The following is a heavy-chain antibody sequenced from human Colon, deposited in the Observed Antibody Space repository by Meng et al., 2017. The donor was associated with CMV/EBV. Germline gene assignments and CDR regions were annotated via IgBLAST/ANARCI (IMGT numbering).Heavy chain of an antibody. D-gene: IGHD5-18*01. CDR2: ISSGSSDI. CDR1: GFTFSGYS. Sequence: GGSLRLSCAASGFTFSGYSMHWVRQAPGKGLEWVSSISSGSSDIYYADSVKGRFTISRDNAKNSLYLQMNSLRAEDTAVYYCASYTWTQLCIWGQGTLVTVSS. V-gene: IGHV3-21*01. J-gene: IGHJ4*02. CDR3: ASYTWTQLCI.